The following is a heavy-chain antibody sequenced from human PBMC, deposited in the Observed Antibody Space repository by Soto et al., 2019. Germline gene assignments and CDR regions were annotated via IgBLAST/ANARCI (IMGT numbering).Heavy chain of an antibody. J-gene: IGHJ1*01. CDR1: GGSLSPYY. CDR2: VFYSGSS. Sequence: QVQLQESGPGLVKPSETLSLTCTVSGGSLSPYYWSWIRQSPGKGLECIGYVFYSGSSKSNPSLQIRVIISAAASSNQISLELNSVTAADTAVYYCARPHRVYDYRVEYFQLWGQGTLVTVSS. CDR3: ARPHRVYDYRVEYFQL. D-gene: IGHD3-16*01. V-gene: IGHV4-59*08.